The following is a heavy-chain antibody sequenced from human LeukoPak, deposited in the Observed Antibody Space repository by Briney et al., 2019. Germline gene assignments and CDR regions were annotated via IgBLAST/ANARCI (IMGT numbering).Heavy chain of an antibody. CDR2: INYSGTT. CDR1: GGSIRSSFYY. CDR3: AMRSAGVRGVYYFDY. D-gene: IGHD3-10*01. V-gene: IGHV4-39*01. J-gene: IGHJ4*02. Sequence: PSETLSLTCTVYGGSIRSSFYYWGWIRQPPGKGLEWIGSINYSGTTYYNPSLKSRVTISVDTSKTQFFLKLSSVTAADTAVYYCAMRSAGVRGVYYFDYWGQGTLVTVSS.